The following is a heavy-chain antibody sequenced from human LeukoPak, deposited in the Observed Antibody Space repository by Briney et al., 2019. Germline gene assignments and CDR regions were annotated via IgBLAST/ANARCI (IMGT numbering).Heavy chain of an antibody. V-gene: IGHV1-24*01. J-gene: IGHJ3*02. D-gene: IGHD1-26*01. CDR1: EYTFTELS. CDR2: FDPEDGEI. CDR3: AADRGDYSGSYWTAFDI. Sequence: ASVKVSCKVSEYTFTELSMHWVRQAPGKGLEWLGGFDPEDGEIIYAQNFQGRVTMSDDTSTDTAYMELGSLRSDDTAVYYCAADRGDYSGSYWTAFDIWGQGTMVTVSS.